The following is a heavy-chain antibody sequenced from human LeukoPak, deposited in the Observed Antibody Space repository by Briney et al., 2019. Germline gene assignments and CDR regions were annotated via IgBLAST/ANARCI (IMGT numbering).Heavy chain of an antibody. D-gene: IGHD4-17*01. Sequence: SETLSLTCAIYGGSFSGYYWSWIRQPPGKGLEWIGEINHSGSTYYNPSLKSRVTISVDTSKNQFSLKLSSVTAADTAVYYCARHGHPDYVNFDYWGQGTLVTVSS. CDR1: GGSFSGYY. J-gene: IGHJ4*02. CDR2: INHSGST. CDR3: ARHGHPDYVNFDY. V-gene: IGHV4-34*01.